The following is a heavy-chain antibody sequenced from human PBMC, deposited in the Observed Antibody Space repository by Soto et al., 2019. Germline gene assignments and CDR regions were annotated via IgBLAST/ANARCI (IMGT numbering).Heavy chain of an antibody. CDR1: GFTFSSYS. J-gene: IGHJ4*02. Sequence: EVQLVESGGGLVKPGGSLRLSCAASGFTFSSYSMNWVRQAPGKGLEWVSSISSSSSYIYYADSVKGRFTISRDNAKNSLYVQMNSLRAEDTAVYYCARDAYGDYGFDYWGQGTLVTVSS. CDR3: ARDAYGDYGFDY. V-gene: IGHV3-21*01. D-gene: IGHD4-17*01. CDR2: ISSSSSYI.